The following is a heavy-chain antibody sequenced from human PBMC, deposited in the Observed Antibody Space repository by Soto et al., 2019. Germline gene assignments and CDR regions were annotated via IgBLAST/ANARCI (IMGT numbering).Heavy chain of an antibody. D-gene: IGHD6-13*01. CDR2: IKQDGSEK. J-gene: IGHJ4*02. CDR3: ARTPTIAPVDY. Sequence: GALRLSCAASGFTFSSYWMSWVRQAPGKGLEWVANIKQDGSEKYYVDSVKGRFTISRDNAKNSLYLQMNSLRAEDTAVYYCARTPTIAPVDYWGQGTLVTVSS. CDR1: GFTFSSYW. V-gene: IGHV3-7*01.